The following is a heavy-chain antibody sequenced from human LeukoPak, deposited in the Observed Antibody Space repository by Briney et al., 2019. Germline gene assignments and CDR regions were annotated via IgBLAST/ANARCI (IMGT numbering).Heavy chain of an antibody. J-gene: IGHJ4*02. CDR2: IYASGST. V-gene: IGHV4-4*07. D-gene: IGHD1-26*01. Sequence: PSETLSLTCTVSGVSISSYYWSWLRQPAGKGLEWLGRIYASGSTNYNPSLKRRVTMSVDTSQNQFFLKVNSVTAADTAVYYCAREGGSYYPHYYFDYWGQGTLVTVSS. CDR1: GVSISSYY. CDR3: AREGGSYYPHYYFDY.